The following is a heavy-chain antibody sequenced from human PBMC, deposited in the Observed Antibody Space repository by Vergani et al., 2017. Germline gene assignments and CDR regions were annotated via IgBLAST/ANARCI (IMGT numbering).Heavy chain of an antibody. V-gene: IGHV3-33*01. D-gene: IGHD6-13*01. CDR1: GFTFSSYG. CDR3: ARDLTGVAAAGTGFDY. J-gene: IGHJ4*02. CDR2: IWYDGSNK. Sequence: QVQLVESGGGVVQPGRSLRLSCAASGFTFSSYGMHWVRQAPGKGLEWVAVIWYDGSNKYYADSVNGRFTISRDNSKNTLYLQMNSLRAEDTAVYYCARDLTGVAAAGTGFDYWGQGTLVTVSS.